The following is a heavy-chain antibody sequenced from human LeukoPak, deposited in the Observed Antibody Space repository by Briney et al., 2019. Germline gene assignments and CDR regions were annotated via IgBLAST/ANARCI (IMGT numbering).Heavy chain of an antibody. J-gene: IGHJ6*03. V-gene: IGHV3-21*01. Sequence: GGSLRLSCAASGFTFSSYSMNWVRQAPGKGLEWVSSISSSSSYIYYADSVKGRFTISRDNAKKSLYLQMNSLRAEDTAVYYCARDPYDILVRCYMDVWGKGTTVTVSS. CDR1: GFTFSSYS. CDR3: ARDPYDILVRCYMDV. CDR2: ISSSSSYI. D-gene: IGHD3-9*01.